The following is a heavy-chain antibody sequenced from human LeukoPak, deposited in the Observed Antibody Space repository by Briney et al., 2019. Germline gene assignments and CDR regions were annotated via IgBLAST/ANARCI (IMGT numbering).Heavy chain of an antibody. D-gene: IGHD2-15*01. CDR1: GFTFSSYA. Sequence: GRSLRLSCAASGFTFSSYAMHWVRQAPGKGLEWVAVISYDGSNKYYADSVKGRSTISRDNSNNTLYLQMNSLRAEDTAVYYCAREAEGGYCSGGSCFNWFDPWGQGTLVTVSS. CDR2: ISYDGSNK. J-gene: IGHJ5*02. V-gene: IGHV3-30-3*01. CDR3: AREAEGGYCSGGSCFNWFDP.